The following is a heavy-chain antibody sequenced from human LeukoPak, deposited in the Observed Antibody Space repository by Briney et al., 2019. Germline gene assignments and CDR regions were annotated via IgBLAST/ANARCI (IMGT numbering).Heavy chain of an antibody. D-gene: IGHD2-2*01. CDR1: GGSISNYY. CDR3: ASLQITSGPDY. J-gene: IGHJ4*02. V-gene: IGHV4-59*05. Sequence: SETLSLTCTVSGGSISNYYWSWIRQPPGKGLEWIGSIYYSGSTYYNPSLKSRVTISVDTSKNQFSLKLSSVTATDTAVYYCASLQITSGPDYWGQGTLVTVSS. CDR2: IYYSGST.